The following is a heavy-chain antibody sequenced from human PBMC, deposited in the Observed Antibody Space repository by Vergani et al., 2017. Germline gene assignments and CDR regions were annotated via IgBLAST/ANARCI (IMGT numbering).Heavy chain of an antibody. CDR3: ARNPRIAAAGIYYFDY. CDR1: GGPISSYY. Sequence: QVQLRESGPGLVKPSETLSLTCTVSGGPISSYYWSWIRQPPGKGLEWIGYIYYSGSTNYNPSLKSLVTISVDTDKNQFSLKLSSVTAADTAVYYCARNPRIAAAGIYYFDYWGQGTLVTVSS. J-gene: IGHJ4*02. CDR2: IYYSGST. V-gene: IGHV4-59*08. D-gene: IGHD6-13*01.